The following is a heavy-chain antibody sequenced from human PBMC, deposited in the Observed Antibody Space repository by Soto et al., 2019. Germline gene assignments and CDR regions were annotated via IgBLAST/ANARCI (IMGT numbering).Heavy chain of an antibody. CDR2: IYTSGST. V-gene: IGHV4-4*07. D-gene: IGHD3-22*01. J-gene: IGHJ5*02. CDR1: GGSISSYY. CDR3: ARERPEYYDCIGYYYVPRWFAP. Sequence: PSETLSLTCTVSGGSISSYYWSWIRQPAGKGLEWIGRIYTSGSTNYNPSLKSRVTMSVDTSKNQFSLKLSSVTAADAAVYYCARERPEYYDCIGYYYVPRWFAPWVQATLVTVSS.